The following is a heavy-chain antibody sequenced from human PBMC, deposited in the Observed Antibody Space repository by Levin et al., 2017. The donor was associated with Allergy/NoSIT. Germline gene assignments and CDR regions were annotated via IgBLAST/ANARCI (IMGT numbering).Heavy chain of an antibody. CDR2: INTNTGNP. D-gene: IGHD6-19*01. J-gene: IGHJ4*02. V-gene: IGHV7-4-1*01. CDR1: GYTFTSYA. CDR3: ANSVGAVAATSLEPHFIN. Sequence: GASVKVSCKASGYTFTSYAMNWVRQAPGQGLEWMGWINTNTGNPTYAQGFTGRFVFSLDTSVSTAYLQICSLKAEDTAVYYCANSVGAVAATSLEPHFINWGQGTLVTVSS.